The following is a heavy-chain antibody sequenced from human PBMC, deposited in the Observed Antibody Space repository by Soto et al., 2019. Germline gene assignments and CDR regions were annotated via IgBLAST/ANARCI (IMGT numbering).Heavy chain of an antibody. J-gene: IGHJ5*02. V-gene: IGHV4-31*03. CDR2: IYYSGST. CDR1: GCSISISGYY. Sequence: ALETLSLTCTFSGCSISISGYYCSWILQHPDMGLEWIGYIYYSGSTYYNPSLKSRVTISVYTSKNQFSLKLSSVTAADTDVYYCARVGITMVRGVPSWFDPWGQGTLVTVSS. D-gene: IGHD3-10*01. CDR3: ARVGITMVRGVPSWFDP.